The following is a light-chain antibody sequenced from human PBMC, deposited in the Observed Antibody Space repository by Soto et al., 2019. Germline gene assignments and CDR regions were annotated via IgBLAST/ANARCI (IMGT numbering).Light chain of an antibody. Sequence: EIVLTQSPGTLSLSPGERATLSCRASQTFSSIYLAWYQQKPGQAPRLLIYGASRRATGIPARFSGSGSGTDFTLTISRLEPEDFAVYYCQQRNNWPPGITFGQGTRLEIK. CDR2: GAS. CDR3: QQRNNWPPGIT. CDR1: QTFSSIY. J-gene: IGKJ5*01. V-gene: IGKV3D-20*02.